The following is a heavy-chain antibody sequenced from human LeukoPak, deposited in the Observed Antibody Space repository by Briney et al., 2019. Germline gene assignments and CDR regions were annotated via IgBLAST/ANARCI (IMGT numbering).Heavy chain of an antibody. CDR1: AGSVSSGGYV. CDR2: INNSGSN. J-gene: IGHJ4*02. Sequence: SETLSLTCTVCAGSVSSGGYVWSWIRQRPGRGLEWIEYINNSGSNNYNPSDKCRITISVDTSRKKFSLNVSSVTAADTAVYYCARDGCSGGSCYFDYWGQGILVTVSS. D-gene: IGHD2-15*01. V-gene: IGHV4-61*08. CDR3: ARDGCSGGSCYFDY.